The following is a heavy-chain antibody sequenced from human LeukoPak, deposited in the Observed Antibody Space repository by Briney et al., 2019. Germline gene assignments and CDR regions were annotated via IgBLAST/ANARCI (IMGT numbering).Heavy chain of an antibody. CDR3: ARVGGASSSSWYGDY. D-gene: IGHD6-13*01. Sequence: GGSLRLSCAASGFTFSSYSMNWVRQAPGKGLEWVSSISSSSSYIYYADSVKGRFTISRDNAKNSLYLQMNSLGAEDTAVYYCARVGGASSSSWYGDYWGQGTLVTVSS. CDR1: GFTFSSYS. J-gene: IGHJ4*02. CDR2: ISSSSSYI. V-gene: IGHV3-21*01.